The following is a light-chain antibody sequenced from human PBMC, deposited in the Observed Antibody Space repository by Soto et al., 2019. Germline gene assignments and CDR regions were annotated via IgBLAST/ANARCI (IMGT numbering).Light chain of an antibody. CDR2: EGS. CDR3: SSYAGGVV. J-gene: IGLJ3*02. Sequence: QSALTQPASVSGSPGQSITLSCTRASSGVENYNLVSWYQHHPGKAPKLIIYEGSQRPLGVSDRFSGSKSGNTASLTISGLQAEDEADYYCSSYAGGVVFGGGTKLTVL. CDR1: SSGVENYNL. V-gene: IGLV2-23*01.